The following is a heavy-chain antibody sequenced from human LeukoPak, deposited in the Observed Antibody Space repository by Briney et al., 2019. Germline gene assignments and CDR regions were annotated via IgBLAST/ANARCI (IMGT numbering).Heavy chain of an antibody. J-gene: IGHJ4*02. Sequence: GASVKVSCKASGYTFTSYAMHWVRQAPGQRLEWMGWINAGNGNTKYSQKFQGRVTITRDTSASTAYMELSSLRSEDTAVYYCARGGRIAAPRPTPYDYWGQGTLVTVSS. D-gene: IGHD6-13*01. CDR3: ARGGRIAAPRPTPYDY. V-gene: IGHV1-3*01. CDR2: INAGNGNT. CDR1: GYTFTSYA.